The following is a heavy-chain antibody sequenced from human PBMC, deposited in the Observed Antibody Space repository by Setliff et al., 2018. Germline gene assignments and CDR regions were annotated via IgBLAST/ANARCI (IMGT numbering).Heavy chain of an antibody. D-gene: IGHD1-26*01. J-gene: IGHJ3*01. CDR1: DGSFSGYY. V-gene: IGHV4-34*11. Sequence: SETLSLTCGVHDGSFSGYYWSWIRQPPGKGLEWIGYIYYSGSTYYNPSLKSRVTISVDTSKNQFSLHLTSVTAADTAVYYCAREVGTSTSSDAFDVWGQGMMVTVSS. CDR2: IYYSGST. CDR3: AREVGTSTSSDAFDV.